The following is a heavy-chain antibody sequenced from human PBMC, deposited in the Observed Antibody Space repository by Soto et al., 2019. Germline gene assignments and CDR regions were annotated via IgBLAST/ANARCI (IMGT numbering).Heavy chain of an antibody. CDR3: ARDEYGGNSDWFDP. Sequence: PSETLSLTCTVSGGSISSGGYYWSWIRQHPGKGLEWIEYIYYSGSTYYNPSLKSRVTISVDTSKNQFSLKLSSVTAADTAVYYCARDEYGGNSDWFDPWGQGTLVTVSS. D-gene: IGHD4-17*01. V-gene: IGHV4-31*03. CDR2: IYYSGST. CDR1: GGSISSGGYY. J-gene: IGHJ5*02.